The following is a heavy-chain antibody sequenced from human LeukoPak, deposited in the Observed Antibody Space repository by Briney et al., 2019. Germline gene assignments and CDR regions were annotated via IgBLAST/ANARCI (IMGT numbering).Heavy chain of an antibody. CDR1: GFTVSSNY. CDR3: ARGARYSSGWYGAYFDY. V-gene: IGHV3-66*01. D-gene: IGHD6-19*01. Sequence: GGSLRLSCAASGFTVSSNYMSWARQAPGKGLEWVSVIYSDGSTYYADSVKGRFTISRDNSKNTLYLQMDSLRAEDTAVYYCARGARYSSGWYGAYFDYWGQGTLVTVSS. CDR2: IYSDGST. J-gene: IGHJ4*02.